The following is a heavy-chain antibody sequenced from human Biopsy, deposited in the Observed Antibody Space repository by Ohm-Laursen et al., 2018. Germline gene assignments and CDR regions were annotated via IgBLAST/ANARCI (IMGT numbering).Heavy chain of an antibody. CDR3: ARHPTGFWFDP. J-gene: IGHJ5*02. CDR2: IYNTETT. CDR1: GGSISSSTTYY. V-gene: IGHV4-39*01. Sequence: PSETLSLTCTVSGGSISSSTTYYWAWLRQPPGEGLEWIGSIYNTETTLYNPSLKIRVTISVDTSTNQFSLKVSSVTAADTALYFCARHPTGFWFDPWGHGTLVTVSS.